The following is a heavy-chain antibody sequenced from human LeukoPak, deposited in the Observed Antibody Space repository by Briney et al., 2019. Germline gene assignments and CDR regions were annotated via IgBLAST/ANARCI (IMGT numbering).Heavy chain of an antibody. CDR2: ISPNSGAT. D-gene: IGHD2-2*01. V-gene: IGHV1-2*02. J-gene: IGHJ3*02. Sequence: ASVKVSCKASGYTFTGYYMHWVRQAPGQGLEWMGWISPNSGATNYAQKFQGRVTMTRDTSTSTAYMELRRLKYDDRAVYYCVRLQVDQLLFDDTFDIWGQGTMVTVSS. CDR1: GYTFTGYY. CDR3: VRLQVDQLLFDDTFDI.